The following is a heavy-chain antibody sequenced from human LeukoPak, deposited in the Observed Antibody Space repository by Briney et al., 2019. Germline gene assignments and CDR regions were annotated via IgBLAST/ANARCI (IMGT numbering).Heavy chain of an antibody. CDR1: GFTFSSYG. J-gene: IGHJ4*02. V-gene: IGHV3-30*02. Sequence: GGSLRLSCAASGFTFSSYGMHWVRQAPGKGLEWVAFIRYDGSNKYYADSVKGRFTISRDNSKNTLYLQMNSLRAEDTAVYYCAKGVGGSSGNFDYWGQGTLVTVSS. D-gene: IGHD2-15*01. CDR3: AKGVGGSSGNFDY. CDR2: IRYDGSNK.